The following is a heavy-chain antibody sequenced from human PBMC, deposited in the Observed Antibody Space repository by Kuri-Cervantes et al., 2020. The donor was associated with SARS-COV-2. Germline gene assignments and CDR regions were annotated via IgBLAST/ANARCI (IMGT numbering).Heavy chain of an antibody. CDR3: ARAVTGIEHTVVLIATYYYHYYMDV. Sequence: ESLKISCTVSGDSISSSRYYWGWIRQPPGKGLEWIGSMYYSGSTYYNPSLKSRVTISVDTSKNQFSLKLSSVTAADTAVYYCARAVTGIEHTVVLIATYYYHYYMDVWGKGTTVTVSS. J-gene: IGHJ6*03. V-gene: IGHV4-39*07. CDR2: MYYSGST. D-gene: IGHD2-21*01. CDR1: GDSISSSRYY.